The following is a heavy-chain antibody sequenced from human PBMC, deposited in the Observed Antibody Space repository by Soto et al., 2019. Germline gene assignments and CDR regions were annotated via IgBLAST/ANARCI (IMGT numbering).Heavy chain of an antibody. CDR2: ISGSGGST. D-gene: IGHD4-17*01. J-gene: IGHJ4*02. V-gene: IGHV3-23*01. CDR3: AKTTTMTMVTNFDY. Sequence: EVQLLESGGDLVQPGGSLRLSCTASGFTFSSYAMNWVRQAPGKGLEWVSTISGSGGSTYYADSVKGRFTISRDNSKNTLYLQMNSLRDEDTAVYYCAKTTTMTMVTNFDYWGQGTLVTVSS. CDR1: GFTFSSYA.